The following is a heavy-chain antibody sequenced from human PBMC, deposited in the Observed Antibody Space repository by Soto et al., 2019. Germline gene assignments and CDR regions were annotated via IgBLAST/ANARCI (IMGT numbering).Heavy chain of an antibody. CDR3: ANGDGAFDI. Sequence: RLSCAASGFTCSSYWMSWVRQAPGKGLEWVANIKQDGSEKYYVDSVKGRFTISRDNAKKSLYLQMNSLRAEATAVYYCANGDGAFDIWGQGTMVTVSS. D-gene: IGHD4-17*01. J-gene: IGHJ3*02. CDR2: IKQDGSEK. V-gene: IGHV3-7*03. CDR1: GFTCSSYW.